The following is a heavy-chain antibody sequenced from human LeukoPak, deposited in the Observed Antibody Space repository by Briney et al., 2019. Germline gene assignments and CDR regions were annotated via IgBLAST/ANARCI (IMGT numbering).Heavy chain of an antibody. Sequence: PSETLSLTCTVSGGSISSYYWSWIRQPPGKGLEWIGYIYYSGSTNCNPSLKSRVTISVDTSKNQFSLKLSSVTAADTAVYYCASAWELASGFDYWGQGTLVTVSS. CDR2: IYYSGST. CDR3: ASAWELASGFDY. D-gene: IGHD1-26*01. J-gene: IGHJ4*02. CDR1: GGSISSYY. V-gene: IGHV4-59*01.